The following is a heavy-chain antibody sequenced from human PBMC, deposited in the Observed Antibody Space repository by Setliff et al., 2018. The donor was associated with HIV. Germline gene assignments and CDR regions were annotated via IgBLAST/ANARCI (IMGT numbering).Heavy chain of an antibody. CDR3: AALLVRGVIIIPPYNWFDP. CDR2: ISVYNGNT. D-gene: IGHD3-10*01. Sequence: ASVKVSCKTSGYTFSDYGITWVRQAPGQGLEWMGWISVYNGNTNYAQKFQGRLTITADESKSTAYMELSSLRSEDTAVYYCAALLVRGVIIIPPYNWFDPWGQGTLVTVSS. CDR1: GYTFSDYG. J-gene: IGHJ5*02. V-gene: IGHV1-18*01.